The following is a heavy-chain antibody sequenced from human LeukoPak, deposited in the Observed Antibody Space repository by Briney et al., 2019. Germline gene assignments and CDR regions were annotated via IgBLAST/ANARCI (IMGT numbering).Heavy chain of an antibody. CDR3: AKTTAGYSSGRYPGWPVDY. J-gene: IGHJ4*02. CDR2: LSGSGDGQ. Sequence: GGSLRLSCSASGFTFTNYGMSWVRQAPGKGLEWVSGLSGSGDGQFYADSVEGRFTISRDISKNMWYLQMDSLRAEDTAVYYCAKTTAGYSSGRYPGWPVDYWGQGTLVTVSS. D-gene: IGHD6-19*01. CDR1: GFTFTNYG. V-gene: IGHV3-23*01.